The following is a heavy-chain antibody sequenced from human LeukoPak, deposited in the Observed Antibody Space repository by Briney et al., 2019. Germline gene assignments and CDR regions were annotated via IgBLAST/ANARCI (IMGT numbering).Heavy chain of an antibody. CDR1: GFTFSNYE. Sequence: PGGSLRLSCAASGFTFSNYEMNWVRRAPGKGLEWVSYISSSGSITHYVDSVKGRFTISRDNAKKSLYLQMNSLRAEDTAVYYCARVTWNDKNFDYWGQGTLVTVSS. V-gene: IGHV3-48*03. J-gene: IGHJ4*02. CDR3: ARVTWNDKNFDY. D-gene: IGHD1-1*01. CDR2: ISSSGSIT.